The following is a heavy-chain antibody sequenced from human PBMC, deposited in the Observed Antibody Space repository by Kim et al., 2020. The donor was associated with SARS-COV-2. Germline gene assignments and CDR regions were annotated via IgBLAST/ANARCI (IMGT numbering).Heavy chain of an antibody. V-gene: IGHV1-18*01. CDR3: ARDQDFSVEY. Sequence: NGKTNYAQNFRDRISMTTDISTSTAHIELRSLRSDDTAMYYCARDQDFSVEYWGQGTLVTVSS. J-gene: IGHJ4*02. CDR2: NGKT.